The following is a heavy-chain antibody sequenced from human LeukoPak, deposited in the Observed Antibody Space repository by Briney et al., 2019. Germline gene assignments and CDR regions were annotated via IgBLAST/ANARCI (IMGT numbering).Heavy chain of an antibody. CDR2: INWNGGNT. Sequence: PGGSLRLSCAASGFTFSSYGLHWVRQAPGKGLEWVSVINWNGGNTGYADSVKGRFTISRDNVKNSLYLQMNSLRAEDTALYYCAREWAVADNYFDYWGQGTLVTVSS. CDR3: AREWAVADNYFDY. J-gene: IGHJ4*02. CDR1: GFTFSSYG. V-gene: IGHV3-20*04. D-gene: IGHD6-19*01.